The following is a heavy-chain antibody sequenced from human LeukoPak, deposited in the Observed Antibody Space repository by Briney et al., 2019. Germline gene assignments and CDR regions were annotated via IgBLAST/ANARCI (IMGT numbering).Heavy chain of an antibody. CDR3: ARASYYYDSSGYYTVHYFDY. J-gene: IGHJ4*02. Sequence: ASVKVSCKASGYTFTGYYMHWVRQAPGQGLEWMGWINPNSGGTNYAQKFQGRVTMTRDTSISTAYMELSRLRSDDTAVYYCARASYYYDSSGYYTVHYFDYWGQGTLVTVSS. D-gene: IGHD3-22*01. CDR2: INPNSGGT. CDR1: GYTFTGYY. V-gene: IGHV1-2*02.